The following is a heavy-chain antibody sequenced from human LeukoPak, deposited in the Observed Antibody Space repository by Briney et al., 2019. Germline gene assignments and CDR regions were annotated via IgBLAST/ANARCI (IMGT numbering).Heavy chain of an antibody. J-gene: IGHJ4*02. Sequence: PGGSLRLSCAASGFIFSSYWMNWVRQAPGKGLEWVANIKEDGSAKYYVDSVKGRFTISRDNAKNSLYLQMNSLRAEDTAVYYCAMMIDYWGQGTLVTVSS. CDR3: AMMIDY. CDR2: IKEDGSAK. CDR1: GFIFSSYW. V-gene: IGHV3-7*02.